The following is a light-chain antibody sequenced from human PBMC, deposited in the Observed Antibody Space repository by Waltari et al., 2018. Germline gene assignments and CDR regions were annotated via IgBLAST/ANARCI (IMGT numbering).Light chain of an antibody. Sequence: QAALTQPRSVSGSPGQSVTISCTGTSSDIGGYNYVSWYQQHPGTAPKLMIYEVSKRPSGVSDRFSGSKSGNTASLTISGLQTDDEADYYCCSYAGSYTWVFGGGTRLTVL. CDR3: CSYAGSYTWV. CDR2: EVS. CDR1: SSDIGGYNY. J-gene: IGLJ2*01. V-gene: IGLV2-11*01.